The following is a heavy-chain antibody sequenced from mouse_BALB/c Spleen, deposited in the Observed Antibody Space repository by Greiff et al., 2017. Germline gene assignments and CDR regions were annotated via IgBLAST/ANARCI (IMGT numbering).Heavy chain of an antibody. V-gene: IGHV14-1*02. CDR2: IDPENGNT. Sequence: EVQLQQSGAELVRPGALVKLSCKASGFNIKDYYMHWVKQRPEQGLEWIGWIDPENGNTIYDPKFQGKASITADTSSNTAYLQLSSLTSEDTAVYYCARWGTKKNFDVWGAGTTVTVSS. CDR3: ARWGTKKNFDV. CDR1: GFNIKDYY. D-gene: IGHD2-14*01. J-gene: IGHJ1*01.